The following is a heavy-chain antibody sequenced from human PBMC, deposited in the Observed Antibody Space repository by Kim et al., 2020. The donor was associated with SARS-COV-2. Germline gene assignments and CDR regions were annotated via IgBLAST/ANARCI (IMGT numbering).Heavy chain of an antibody. D-gene: IGHD6-13*01. J-gene: IGHJ5*02. CDR3: ARGKGIAAPGTFDP. V-gene: IGHV3-64*01. Sequence: ANSVKGRFTISRDNYKNTLYLQMGSLRAEDMAVYYCARGKGIAAPGTFDPWGQGTLVTVSS.